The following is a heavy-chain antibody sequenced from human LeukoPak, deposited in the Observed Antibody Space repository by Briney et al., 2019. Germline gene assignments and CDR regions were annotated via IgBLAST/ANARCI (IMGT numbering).Heavy chain of an antibody. V-gene: IGHV1-2*02. J-gene: IGHJ3*02. D-gene: IGHD5-12*01. CDR3: ARGGRDIVATNAFDI. CDR1: GYTFTGYY. CDR2: INPNSGGT. Sequence: ASVKVFCRASGYTFTGYYMHWVRQAPGQGLEGMGWINPNSGGTNYAQKFQGRVTMTRDTSISTAYMELSRLRSDDTAVYYCARGGRDIVATNAFDIWGQGTMVTVSS.